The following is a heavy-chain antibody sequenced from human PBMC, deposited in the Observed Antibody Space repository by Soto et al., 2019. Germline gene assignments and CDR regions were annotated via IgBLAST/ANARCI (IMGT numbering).Heavy chain of an antibody. CDR2: IFSNDEK. J-gene: IGHJ5*02. D-gene: IGHD2-15*01. V-gene: IGHV2-26*01. Sequence: QVTLKESGPVLVKPTETLTLTCTVSGFSLSNARMGVSWIRQPPGKALEWLAHIFSNDEKSYSTSLKSRLTISKDTSKSQVVLTMTNMDPVDTATYYCARIQYCSGGSCYYNWSDPWGQGTLVTVSS. CDR1: GFSLSNARMG. CDR3: ARIQYCSGGSCYYNWSDP.